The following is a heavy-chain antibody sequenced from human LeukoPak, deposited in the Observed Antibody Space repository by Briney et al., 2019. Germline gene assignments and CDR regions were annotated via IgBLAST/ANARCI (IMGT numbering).Heavy chain of an antibody. J-gene: IGHJ4*02. Sequence: ASVKVSCKASGYTFTSYGISWVRQAPGQGLEWMGWISGYDGHPNYAQNVQGRVTMTIDRSTSTAYLELRSLRPDDTAVYYCARDQMYFYDSSGFDYWGQGTLVTVSS. CDR3: ARDQMYFYDSSGFDY. CDR2: ISGYDGHP. D-gene: IGHD3-22*01. CDR1: GYTFTSYG. V-gene: IGHV1-18*01.